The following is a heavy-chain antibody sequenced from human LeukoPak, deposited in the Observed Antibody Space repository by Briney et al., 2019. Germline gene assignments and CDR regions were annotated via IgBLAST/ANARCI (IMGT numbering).Heavy chain of an antibody. D-gene: IGHD3-10*01. CDR3: ARDTVRGIVFYYFDY. CDR1: GLTFSSYA. CDR2: ISYDGSNK. Sequence: QAGGSLRLSCAASGLTFSSYAMHWVRQAPGKGLEWVAVISYDGSNKYYADSVKGRFTISRDNSKNTLYLQMNSLRAEDTAVYYCARDTVRGIVFYYFDYWGQGTLVTVSS. V-gene: IGHV3-30*04. J-gene: IGHJ4*02.